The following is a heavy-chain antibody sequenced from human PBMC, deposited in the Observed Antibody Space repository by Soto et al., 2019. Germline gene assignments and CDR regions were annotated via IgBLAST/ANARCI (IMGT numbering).Heavy chain of an antibody. D-gene: IGHD3-9*01. J-gene: IGHJ4*02. CDR1: GFTFSNAW. Sequence: GGSLRLSCAASGFTFSNAWMNWVRQAPGKGLEWVSAISGSGGSTYYADSVKGRFTISRDNSKNTLYLQMNSLRAEDTAVYYCAKDWTGYYDILTGYWWGQGTLVTVSS. V-gene: IGHV3-23*01. CDR3: AKDWTGYYDILTGYW. CDR2: ISGSGGST.